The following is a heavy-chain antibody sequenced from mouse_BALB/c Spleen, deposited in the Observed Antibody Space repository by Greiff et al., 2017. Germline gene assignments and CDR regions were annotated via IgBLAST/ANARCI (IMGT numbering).Heavy chain of an antibody. D-gene: IGHD1-1*01. J-gene: IGHJ3*01. CDR3: ARRGTTVRFAY. CDR2: ISSGGGST. V-gene: IGHV5-12-1*01. CDR1: GFAFSSYD. Sequence: EVQLVASGGGLVKPGGSLKLSCAASGFAFSSYDMSWVRQTPEKRLEWVAYISSGGGSTYYPDTVKGRFTISRDNAKNTLYLQMSSLKSEDTAMYYCARRGTTVRFAYWGQGTLVTVSA.